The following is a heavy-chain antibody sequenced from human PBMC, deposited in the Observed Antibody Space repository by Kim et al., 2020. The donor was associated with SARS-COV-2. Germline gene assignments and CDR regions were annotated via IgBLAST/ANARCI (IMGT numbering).Heavy chain of an antibody. Sequence: TRYYADFVKARFTSSRDNAKNSLYLQMNNLGDEDTAVYYCARLIPPLLDYWGQGTLVTVSS. V-gene: IGHV3-48*02. D-gene: IGHD2-21*02. J-gene: IGHJ4*02. CDR3: ARLIPPLLDY. CDR2: TR.